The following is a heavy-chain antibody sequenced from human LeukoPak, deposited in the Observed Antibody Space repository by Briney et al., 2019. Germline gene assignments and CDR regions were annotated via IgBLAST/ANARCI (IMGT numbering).Heavy chain of an antibody. V-gene: IGHV1-69*04. D-gene: IGHD5-18*01. CDR3: ARERAGGYSYGPSPYYYYGMDV. J-gene: IGHJ6*02. CDR2: IIPILGIA. Sequence: ASVKVSCKASGGTFSSYAISWVRQAPGQWLEWMGRIIPILGIANYAQKFQGRVTITADKSTSTAYMELSSLRSEDTAVYYCARERAGGYSYGPSPYYYYGMDVWGQGTTVTVSS. CDR1: GGTFSSYA.